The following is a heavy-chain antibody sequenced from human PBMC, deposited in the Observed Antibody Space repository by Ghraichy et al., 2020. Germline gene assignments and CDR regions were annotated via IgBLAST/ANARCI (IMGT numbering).Heavy chain of an antibody. V-gene: IGHV3-21*01. D-gene: IGHD3-16*01. CDR2: VGRGHNSL. J-gene: IGHJ5*02. CDR1: GFTFSGYT. Sequence: GALRLSCAASGFTFSGYTMNWVRQAPGKGLEWVSSVGRGHNSLYADSVKGRFTISRDNARDSLYLQMSSLRVEDTAIYYCAREGLHDHPSKNWFDPWGQGTLVIVSS. CDR3: AREGLHDHPSKNWFDP.